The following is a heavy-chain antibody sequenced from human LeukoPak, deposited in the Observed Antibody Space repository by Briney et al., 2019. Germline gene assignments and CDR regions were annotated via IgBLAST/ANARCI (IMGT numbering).Heavy chain of an antibody. CDR2: ISYDGSNK. D-gene: IGHD2-21*01. V-gene: IGHV3-30-3*01. J-gene: IGHJ6*04. Sequence: GRSLRLSCAASGFTFSSYAMHWVRQAPGKGLEWVAVISYDGSNKYYADSVKGRFTISRDNSKNTLYLQMNSLRAEDTAVYYCARMMSLWFGMDVWAKGTTVTVSS. CDR3: ARMMSLWFGMDV. CDR1: GFTFSSYA.